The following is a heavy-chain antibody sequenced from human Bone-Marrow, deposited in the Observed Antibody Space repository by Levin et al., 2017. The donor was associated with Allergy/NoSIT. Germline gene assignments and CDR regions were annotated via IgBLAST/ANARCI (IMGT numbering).Heavy chain of an antibody. J-gene: IGHJ4*02. Sequence: GSLRLSCTVSGGSISSYYWSWIRQPPGKGLEWIGYIYYSGSTNYNPSLKSRVTISVDTSKNQFSLKLSSVTAADSAVYYCARLGYYDSSGPFDYWGQGTLVTVSS. D-gene: IGHD3-22*01. CDR1: GGSISSYY. CDR3: ARLGYYDSSGPFDY. V-gene: IGHV4-59*08. CDR2: IYYSGST.